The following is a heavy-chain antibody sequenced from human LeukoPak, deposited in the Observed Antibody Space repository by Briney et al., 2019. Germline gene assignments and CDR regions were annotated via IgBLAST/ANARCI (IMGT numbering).Heavy chain of an antibody. V-gene: IGHV3-30*18. J-gene: IGHJ4*02. D-gene: IGHD3-10*01. CDR1: GFTFSSYG. Sequence: GGSLRLSRAASGFTFSSYGMHCVSQAPGNWLEWVVVISYDGSTKYSPDSMKGRFTISRDNSKNTLYLQMNSLRAEDTAVYYCAKEGWFGELSGYWGQGTLVTVSS. CDR3: AKEGWFGELSGY. CDR2: ISYDGSTK.